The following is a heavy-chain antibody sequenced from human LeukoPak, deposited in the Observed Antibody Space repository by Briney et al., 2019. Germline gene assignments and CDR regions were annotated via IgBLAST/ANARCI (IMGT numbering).Heavy chain of an antibody. CDR2: ITSNGGST. V-gene: IGHV3-64D*06. CDR3: VKGITAMVPFFDY. Sequence: GGSLRLSCSASGFTFSRYAMHWDRQAPGKGLEYVSAITSNGGSTYYADSVRGRFTISRDNSKNTLYLQMSSLRAEDTAVYYCVKGITAMVPFFDYWGQGTLVTVSS. CDR1: GFTFSRYA. J-gene: IGHJ4*02. D-gene: IGHD5-18*01.